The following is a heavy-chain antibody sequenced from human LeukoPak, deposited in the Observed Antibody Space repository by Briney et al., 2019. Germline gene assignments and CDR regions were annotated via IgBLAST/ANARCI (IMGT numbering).Heavy chain of an antibody. J-gene: IGHJ4*02. Sequence: GGSLRLSCAASGFTFSNYAMHWVRQAPGKGLEWVAVISYDGSNKYYADSVKGRFTISRDNSKNTLYLQMNSLRAEDTAVYYCARDSMVRGVNLYYFDYWGQGTLVTVSS. CDR1: GFTFSNYA. CDR3: ARDSMVRGVNLYYFDY. CDR2: ISYDGSNK. V-gene: IGHV3-30*04. D-gene: IGHD3-10*01.